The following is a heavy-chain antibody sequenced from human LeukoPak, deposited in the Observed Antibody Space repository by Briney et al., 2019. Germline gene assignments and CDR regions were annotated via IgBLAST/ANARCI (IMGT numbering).Heavy chain of an antibody. CDR2: IYTSGST. CDR3: ARQKCTSTSCLTKNAFDI. J-gene: IGHJ3*02. V-gene: IGHV4-4*09. Sequence: KTSETLSLTCTVSGSISSYYWSWIRQPPGKGLEWIVYIYTSGSTNYNPSLKSRVTISVDTSKNQFSLDLSSVTAADTAVYYCARQKCTSTSCLTKNAFDIWGQGTMVTVSS. D-gene: IGHD2-2*01. CDR1: GSISSYY.